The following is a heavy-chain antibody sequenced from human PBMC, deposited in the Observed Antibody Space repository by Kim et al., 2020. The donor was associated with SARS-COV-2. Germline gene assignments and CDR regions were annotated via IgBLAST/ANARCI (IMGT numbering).Heavy chain of an antibody. D-gene: IGHD6-13*01. Sequence: GGSLRLSCTASGFTFSNAWMNWVRQAPGKGLEWVGHIKSKIDGGTTDYPAPVKDRFTISRDDSKNTLYLQINSLKTEDTAVYYCATDYSSRLRWRQGTLVTVSS. J-gene: IGHJ4*02. CDR2: IKSKIDGGTT. V-gene: IGHV3-15*01. CDR3: ATDYSSRLR. CDR1: GFTFSNAW.